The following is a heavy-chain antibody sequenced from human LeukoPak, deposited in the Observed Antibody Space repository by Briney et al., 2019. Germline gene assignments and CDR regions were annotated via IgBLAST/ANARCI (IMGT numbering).Heavy chain of an antibody. CDR3: ATDFLEVRNYVVDY. J-gene: IGHJ4*02. CDR2: MNPNSGNT. D-gene: IGHD1-7*01. V-gene: IGHV1-8*01. Sequence: ASVKVSCKASGYTFTSYDINWVRQATGQGLEWMGWMNPNSGNTGYAQKFQGRVTMTEDTSTDTAYMELSSLRSEDTAVYYCATDFLEVRNYVVDYWGQGTLVTVSS. CDR1: GYTFTSYD.